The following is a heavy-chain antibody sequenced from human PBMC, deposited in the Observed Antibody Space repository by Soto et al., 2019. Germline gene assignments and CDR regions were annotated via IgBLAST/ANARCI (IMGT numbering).Heavy chain of an antibody. CDR1: GGYISSGGYS. CDR3: ATSNWFDP. V-gene: IGHV4-30-2*01. Sequence: SETLSLTCAVSGGYISSGGYSWSWIRQPPGKGLEWIGYIYHSGSTYYNPSLKSRVTISVDRSKNQFSLKLSSVTAADTAVYYCATSNWFDPWGQGTLVTVS. CDR2: IYHSGST. J-gene: IGHJ5*02. D-gene: IGHD4-4*01.